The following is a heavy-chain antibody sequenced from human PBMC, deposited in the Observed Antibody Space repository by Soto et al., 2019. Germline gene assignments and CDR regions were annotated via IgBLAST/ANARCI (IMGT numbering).Heavy chain of an antibody. CDR1: GGTFSSYA. J-gene: IGHJ5*02. CDR3: ARGGPHRTRWYNWFDT. D-gene: IGHD2-2*01. CDR2: IIPIFGTT. V-gene: IGHV1-69*01. Sequence: QVQLVQSGAEVKKSGSSVKVFCKASGGTFSSYAISWVRQAPGQGLEWMGGIIPIFGTTNYAPEFQGRLTITADESTSTAYMELSSLRSEDTAVYYCARGGPHRTRWYNWFDTWGQGTLITVSS.